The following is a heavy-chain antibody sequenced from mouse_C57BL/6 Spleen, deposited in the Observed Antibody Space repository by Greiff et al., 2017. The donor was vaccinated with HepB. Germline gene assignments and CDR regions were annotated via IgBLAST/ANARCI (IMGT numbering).Heavy chain of an antibody. Sequence: VQRVESGAELVKPGASVKLSCKASGYTFTEYTIHWVKQRSGQGLEWIGWFYPGSGSIKYNEKFKDKATLTADKSSSTVYMELSRLTSEDSAVYFCARHEEWDYDGYWNWYFDVWGTGTTVTVSS. CDR3: ARHEEWDYDGYWNWYFDV. V-gene: IGHV1-62-2*01. CDR1: GYTFTEYT. J-gene: IGHJ1*03. CDR2: FYPGSGSI. D-gene: IGHD2-3*01.